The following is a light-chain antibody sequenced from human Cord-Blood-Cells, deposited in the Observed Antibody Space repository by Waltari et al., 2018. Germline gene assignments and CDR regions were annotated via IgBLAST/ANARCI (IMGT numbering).Light chain of an antibody. CDR2: DAS. CDR1: QDISNY. Sequence: DIQMTQSPSSLSASVADRVTITCQASQDISNYLNWYQQKPGKAPKLLIYDASNLETGVPSRFSGSGSGTDFTFSISSLQPEDIATYYCQQDDNLPFTFGPGTKVDIK. J-gene: IGKJ3*01. CDR3: QQDDNLPFT. V-gene: IGKV1-33*01.